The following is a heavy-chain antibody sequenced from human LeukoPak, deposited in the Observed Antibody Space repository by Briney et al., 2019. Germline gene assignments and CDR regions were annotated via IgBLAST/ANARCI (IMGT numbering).Heavy chain of an antibody. J-gene: IGHJ3*02. V-gene: IGHV1-2*02. Sequence: PAASVKVSCKASGYTFTGYYMHWVRQAPGQGLEWMGWINPNSGGTNYAQKFQGRVTMTRDTSISTAYMELSRLRSDDTAVYYCARGNGYSPRGGFDIWGQGTMVTVSS. D-gene: IGHD5-24*01. CDR3: ARGNGYSPRGGFDI. CDR2: INPNSGGT. CDR1: GYTFTGYY.